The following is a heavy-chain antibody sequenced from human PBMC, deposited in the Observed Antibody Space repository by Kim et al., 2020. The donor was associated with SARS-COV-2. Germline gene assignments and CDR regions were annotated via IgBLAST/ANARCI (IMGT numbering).Heavy chain of an antibody. CDR2: IWYDGSNK. J-gene: IGHJ6*02. Sequence: GGSLRLSCAASGFTFSSYGMHWVRQAPGKGLEWVAVIWYDGSNKYYADSVKGRFTISRDNSKNTLYLQMNSLRAEDTAVYYCAKDAPDIVVVVAATGGMDVWGQGTTVTVSS. CDR1: GFTFSSYG. V-gene: IGHV3-33*06. D-gene: IGHD2-15*01. CDR3: AKDAPDIVVVVAATGGMDV.